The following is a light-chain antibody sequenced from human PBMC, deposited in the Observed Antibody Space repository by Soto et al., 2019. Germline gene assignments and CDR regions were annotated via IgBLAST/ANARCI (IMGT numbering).Light chain of an antibody. CDR2: DVT. V-gene: IGLV2-14*03. Sequence: QSVLTQPTSVSGSPGQSITISCTGTSSDVGGYNYVYWYQQHPDKAPKLIIYDVTNRPSGVSNRFSGSKSGTSASLAITGLQAEDEADYYCQSYDCSLSGYVFGTGTKVTVL. CDR3: QSYDCSLSGYV. CDR1: SSDVGGYNY. J-gene: IGLJ1*01.